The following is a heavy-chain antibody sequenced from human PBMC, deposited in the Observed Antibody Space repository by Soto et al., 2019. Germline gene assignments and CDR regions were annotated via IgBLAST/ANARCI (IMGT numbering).Heavy chain of an antibody. D-gene: IGHD3-3*01. V-gene: IGHV4-4*07. CDR1: GASITMYY. Sequence: ESLSPTRTVSGASITMYYGGWIRQPAGKGLGWIGRIYTRGRTNYNPSLKSRVTMSVDTSKNQFSLKLSSVTAAETAVYYCARFRFLEWLRLGTGAFDIWGQGTMVT. CDR3: ARFRFLEWLRLGTGAFDI. J-gene: IGHJ3*02. CDR2: IYTRGRT.